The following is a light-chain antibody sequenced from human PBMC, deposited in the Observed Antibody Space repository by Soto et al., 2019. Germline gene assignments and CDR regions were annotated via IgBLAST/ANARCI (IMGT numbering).Light chain of an antibody. CDR3: QQTFKTPPIT. Sequence: DIHLTQSPSSLSASVGDRVTISCRASQPITKNLNWYQQKPGKAPKLLIYGTSNLQTGVPARVSGSGYGTDFTLSISSLQPEDLATYYCQQTFKTPPITFGQGTRLEIK. CDR1: QPITKN. V-gene: IGKV1-39*01. J-gene: IGKJ5*01. CDR2: GTS.